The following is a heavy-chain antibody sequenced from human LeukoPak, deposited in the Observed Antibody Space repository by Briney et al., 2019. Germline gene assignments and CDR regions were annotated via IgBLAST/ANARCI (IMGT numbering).Heavy chain of an antibody. D-gene: IGHD2-21*02. CDR1: GYNFTSHW. V-gene: IGHV5-51*01. CDR2: IYPGDSDS. J-gene: IGHJ3*01. CDR3: ARGHHVVVATATWASDAFDL. Sequence: GESLKISCKGSGYNFTSHWIGWVRQMPGKGLEWMGIIYPGDSDSRQSPSLRGQVTISADKSIITAYLQWNSLKASDTAMYYCARGHHVVVATATWASDAFDLWGQGTMVTVSS.